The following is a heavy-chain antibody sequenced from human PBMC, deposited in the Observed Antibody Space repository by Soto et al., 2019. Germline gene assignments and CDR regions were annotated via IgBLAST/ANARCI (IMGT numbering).Heavy chain of an antibody. D-gene: IGHD3-16*01. CDR2: IWFDGSKK. V-gene: IGHV3-33*01. J-gene: IGHJ4*02. Sequence: QVQLVESGGGVVQPGRSLRLSCAASGFTFSRYGMHWVRQAPCKGLEWVAYIWFDGSKKYYADSVMGRFTISRDNSKSTVYLQVSSLRAEDTSVYYCPRGYGVGNLDYWGQGTLVTVAS. CDR1: GFTFSRYG. CDR3: PRGYGVGNLDY.